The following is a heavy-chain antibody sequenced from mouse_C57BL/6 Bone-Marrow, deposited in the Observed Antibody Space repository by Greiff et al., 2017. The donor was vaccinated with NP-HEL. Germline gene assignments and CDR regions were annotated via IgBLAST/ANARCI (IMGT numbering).Heavy chain of an antibody. D-gene: IGHD2-4*01. CDR1: GFSFNTYA. J-gene: IGHJ1*03. V-gene: IGHV10-1*01. Sequence: EVQVVESGGGLVQPKGSLKLSCAASGFSFNTYAMNWVRQAPGKGLEWVARIRSKSNNYATYYADSVKDRFTISRDDSESMLYLQMNNLKTEDTAMYYCVRFCDSYWYFDVWGTGTTVTVSS. CDR3: VRFCDSYWYFDV. CDR2: IRSKSNNYAT.